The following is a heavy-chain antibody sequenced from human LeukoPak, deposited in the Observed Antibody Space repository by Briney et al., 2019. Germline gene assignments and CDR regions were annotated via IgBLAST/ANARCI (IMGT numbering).Heavy chain of an antibody. CDR2: ISSSGGST. Sequence: GGSLRLSCAASGFTFSSYAMSWVRQAPGKGLEWVSAISSSGGSTYYADSVKGRFTISRDNSKNTLYLQLNSLRSEDTAVYYCARVKGSEGYCSITSCLADYWGQGTLVTVSS. J-gene: IGHJ4*02. D-gene: IGHD2-2*01. CDR1: GFTFSSYA. CDR3: ARVKGSEGYCSITSCLADY. V-gene: IGHV3-23*01.